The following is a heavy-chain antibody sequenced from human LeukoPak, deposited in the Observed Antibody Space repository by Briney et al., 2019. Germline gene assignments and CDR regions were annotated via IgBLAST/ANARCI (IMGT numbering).Heavy chain of an antibody. J-gene: IGHJ5*02. V-gene: IGHV1-2*02. CDR1: GYTFTGYY. CDR2: INPNSGGT. CDR3: AREWGYCSSTSCPPWFDP. D-gene: IGHD2-2*01. Sequence: ASVKVSCKASGYTFTGYYMHWVRQAPGQGLEWMGWINPNSGGTNYAQKFQGRVTMTRDTSISTAYMELSRLRSDDTAVYYCAREWGYCSSTSCPPWFDPWDQGTLVTVSS.